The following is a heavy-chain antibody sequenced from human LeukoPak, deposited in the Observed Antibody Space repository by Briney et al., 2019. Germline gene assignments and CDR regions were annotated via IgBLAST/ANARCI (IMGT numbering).Heavy chain of an antibody. CDR1: GGTFSSYA. V-gene: IGHV1-69*13. CDR2: IIPIFGTA. Sequence: GASVKVSCKASGGTFSSYAISWVRQAPGQGLEWMGGIIPIFGTANYAQKFQGRVTITADESTSTAYMELSSLRSEDTAVYYCAGDFWSGYRYYYYYMDVWGQGTLVTVSS. CDR3: AGDFWSGYRYYYYYMDV. D-gene: IGHD3-3*01. J-gene: IGHJ6*03.